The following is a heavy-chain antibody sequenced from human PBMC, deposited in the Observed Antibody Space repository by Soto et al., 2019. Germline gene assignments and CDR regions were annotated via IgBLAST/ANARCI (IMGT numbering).Heavy chain of an antibody. CDR2: MYYSGST. CDR3: AREDDYHSGRGYRPHGY. V-gene: IGHV4-31*03. Sequence: QVQLQESGPGLVEPSQTLSVTCTVSGGSISSGGYHWSWIRQHPGKGLEWIGYMYYSGSTSYNPSLKSRVAFSMDTSKNQFSLKLSSVTAADTAVYYCAREDDYHSGRGYRPHGYWGQGTLVTVSS. J-gene: IGHJ4*02. CDR1: GGSISSGGYH. D-gene: IGHD3-22*01.